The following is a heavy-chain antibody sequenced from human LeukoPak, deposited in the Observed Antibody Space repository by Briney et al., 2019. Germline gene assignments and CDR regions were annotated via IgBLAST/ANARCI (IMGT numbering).Heavy chain of an antibody. CDR3: ARAAITMIVPSWAFDI. CDR2: IIPIFGTA. V-gene: IGHV1-69*13. Sequence: SSAKAPSKASAGTFISYAISWVRQAPRQGLERMGGIIPIFGTANYAQKFQGRVTITADESTSTAYMELSSLRSEDTAVYYCARAAITMIVPSWAFDIWGQGTMVTVSS. D-gene: IGHD3-22*01. CDR1: AGTFISYA. J-gene: IGHJ3*02.